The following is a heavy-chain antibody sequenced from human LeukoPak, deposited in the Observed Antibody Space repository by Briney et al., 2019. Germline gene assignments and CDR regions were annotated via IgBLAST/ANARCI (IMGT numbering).Heavy chain of an antibody. V-gene: IGHV4-59*01. CDR1: GGSLSSYY. CDR3: ARDRGLYYYYGMDV. D-gene: IGHD6-25*01. Sequence: SETLSLTCTVPGGSLSSYYWSWIRQPPGKGLEWIGYIYYSGSTNYNPSLKSRVTISVDTSKNQFSLKLSSVTAADTAVYYCARDRGLYYYYGMDVWGQGTTVTVSS. J-gene: IGHJ6*02. CDR2: IYYSGST.